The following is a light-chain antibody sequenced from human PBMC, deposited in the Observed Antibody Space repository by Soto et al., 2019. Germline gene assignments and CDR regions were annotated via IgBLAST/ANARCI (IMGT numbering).Light chain of an antibody. CDR1: QSVSSSY. Sequence: EIVLTQSPGTLSLSPGERATLSCRASQSVSSSYLAWYQQKPGQAPRLLIYSTSSRATAIPDRFSGSGSGTDFTLTISRLEPEDFAVYYCQQYGSSSWTFGQGTKV. J-gene: IGKJ1*01. V-gene: IGKV3-20*01. CDR3: QQYGSSSWT. CDR2: STS.